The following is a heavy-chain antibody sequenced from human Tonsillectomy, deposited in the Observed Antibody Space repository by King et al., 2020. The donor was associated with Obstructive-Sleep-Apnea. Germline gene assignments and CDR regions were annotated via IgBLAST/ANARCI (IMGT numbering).Heavy chain of an antibody. V-gene: IGHV4-59*08. CDR2: IYYSGST. J-gene: IGHJ6*02. D-gene: IGHD1-26*01. CDR1: GDSISCYS. Sequence: VQLQESGPGLVKPSETLSLTCTGSGDSISCYSWSWIRQPPGKGLEWIGYIYYSGSTRYNPSPKSRVTISVDTSKNQFSLKLSSLTAADTAVYYCARNTEHYYYYGMDVWGQGTTVTVSS. CDR3: ARNTEHYYYYGMDV.